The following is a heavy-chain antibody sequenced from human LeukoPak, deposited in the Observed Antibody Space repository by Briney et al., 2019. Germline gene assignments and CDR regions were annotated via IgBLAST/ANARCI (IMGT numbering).Heavy chain of an antibody. V-gene: IGHV3-74*01. Sequence: GGSLRLYCAASGWMHWVRQDPGKGLVWVSGINHDGSRTFYADSVKGRFTISRDNAKNTVYLQMNSLRAEDTAVYYCAKDRRSTTLRGVTRREWFDPWGQGTLVIVSS. D-gene: IGHD3-10*01. CDR2: INHDGSRT. J-gene: IGHJ5*02. CDR1: GW. CDR3: AKDRRSTTLRGVTRREWFDP.